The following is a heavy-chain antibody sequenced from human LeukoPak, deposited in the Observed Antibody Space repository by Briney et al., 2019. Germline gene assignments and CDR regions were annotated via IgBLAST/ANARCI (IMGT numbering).Heavy chain of an antibody. D-gene: IGHD2-2*01. Sequence: SETLSLTCTVSGGSISSSYYYWGWIRQPPGKGLEWIGSIYYSGSTYYNPSLKSRVTISVDTSKNQFSLKLSSVTAADTAVYYCARHFTTLGYCSSTSCLINWFDPWGQGTLVTVSS. CDR1: GGSISSSYYY. CDR2: IYYSGST. CDR3: ARHFTTLGYCSSTSCLINWFDP. J-gene: IGHJ5*02. V-gene: IGHV4-39*01.